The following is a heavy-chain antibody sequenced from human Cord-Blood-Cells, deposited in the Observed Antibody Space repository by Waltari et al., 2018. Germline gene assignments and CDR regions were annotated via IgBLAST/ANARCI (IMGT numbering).Heavy chain of an antibody. D-gene: IGHD6-19*01. V-gene: IGHV3-53*01. CDR1: GFTVSSNY. CDR3: ARTSQQWLVRGYYFDY. CDR2: IDSGGST. Sequence: EVQLVESGGGLIQPGGSLRLSCAASGFTVSSNYMSWVRQAPGKGLEWVSVIDSGGSTYYADSVKGRFTISRDNSKNTLYLQMNSLRAEDTAVYYCARTSQQWLVRGYYFDYWGQGTLVTVSS. J-gene: IGHJ4*02.